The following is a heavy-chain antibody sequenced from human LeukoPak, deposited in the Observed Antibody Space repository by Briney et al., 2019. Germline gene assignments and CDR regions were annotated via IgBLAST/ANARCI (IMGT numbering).Heavy chain of an antibody. J-gene: IGHJ4*02. Sequence: SETLSLTCTVSGGSISSSSYYWGWIRQPPGEGLEWIGSIYYSGSTYCNPSLKSRVTISVDTSKNQFSLKLSSVTAADTAVYYCARLSSGWSWGFDYWGQGTLVTVSS. CDR3: ARLSSGWSWGFDY. V-gene: IGHV4-39*01. D-gene: IGHD6-19*01. CDR1: GGSISSSSYY. CDR2: IYYSGST.